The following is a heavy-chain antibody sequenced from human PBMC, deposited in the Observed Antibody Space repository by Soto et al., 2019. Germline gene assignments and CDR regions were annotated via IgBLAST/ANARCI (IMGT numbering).Heavy chain of an antibody. CDR1: GFSFSSYE. V-gene: IGHV3-48*03. CDR3: ARDRGGDVGQFLFPDGFDL. D-gene: IGHD3-10*01. CDR2: IGGSGGTK. J-gene: IGHJ3*01. Sequence: GGALRLCCAVGGFSFSSYEMNWVRQAPGKGLEWISYIGGSGGTKYSADSVKGRFIISRDNAQNSLYLQMNSLRVEDTAVSYCARDRGGDVGQFLFPDGFDLWGQGTMVPVSS.